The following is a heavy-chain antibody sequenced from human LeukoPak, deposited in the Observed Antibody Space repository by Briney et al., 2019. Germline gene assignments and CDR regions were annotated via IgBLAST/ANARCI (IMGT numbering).Heavy chain of an antibody. CDR2: IRDSGGST. Sequence: GGSLRLSCAASGFTFSSYAMSWLRQAPGEGLEWVSTIRDSGGSTYYADSVKGRFTISRDNSKNTLYLQMNSLRAEDTAVYYCARSPYYDFWFDYWGQGTLVTVSS. V-gene: IGHV3-23*01. J-gene: IGHJ4*02. D-gene: IGHD3-3*01. CDR3: ARSPYYDFWFDY. CDR1: GFTFSSYA.